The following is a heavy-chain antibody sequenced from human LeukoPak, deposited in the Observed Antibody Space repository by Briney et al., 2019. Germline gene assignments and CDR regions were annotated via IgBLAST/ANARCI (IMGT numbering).Heavy chain of an antibody. Sequence: GASVKVSCKASGYTFTSYYMHWVRQAPGQGLEWMGWMNPNSGNTGYAQKFQGRVTMTRNTSISTAYMELSSLRSEDTAVYYCARARPATASFDYWGQGTLVTVSP. CDR1: GYTFTSYY. V-gene: IGHV1-8*02. J-gene: IGHJ4*02. D-gene: IGHD2-2*01. CDR2: MNPNSGNT. CDR3: ARARPATASFDY.